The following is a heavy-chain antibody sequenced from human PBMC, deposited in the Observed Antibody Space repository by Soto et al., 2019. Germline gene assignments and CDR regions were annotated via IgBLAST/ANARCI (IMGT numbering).Heavy chain of an antibody. CDR2: ISAYSGNT. V-gene: IGHV1-18*01. CDR1: GYTFTSYG. Sequence: ASVKVSCKASGYTFTSYGISWVRQAPGQGLEWMGWISAYSGNTNYAQKLQGRVTMTTDTSTSTAYMDLRSLRSDDTAVYYCARRNDYGDFDYWGQGTLVTVSS. J-gene: IGHJ4*02. CDR3: ARRNDYGDFDY. D-gene: IGHD4-17*01.